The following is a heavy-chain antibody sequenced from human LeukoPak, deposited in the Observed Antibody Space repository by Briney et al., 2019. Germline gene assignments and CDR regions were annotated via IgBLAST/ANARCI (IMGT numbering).Heavy chain of an antibody. J-gene: IGHJ4*02. D-gene: IGHD2-8*01. Sequence: SSETLSLTCAVYGGSFSGYYWSWIRQPPGKGLEWIGEINHSGSTNYNPSLKSRVTISVDTSKNQFSLKLSSVTAADTAVYYCAGLKARGVTAHWGQGTLVTVSS. CDR2: INHSGST. V-gene: IGHV4-34*01. CDR1: GGSFSGYY. CDR3: AGLKARGVTAH.